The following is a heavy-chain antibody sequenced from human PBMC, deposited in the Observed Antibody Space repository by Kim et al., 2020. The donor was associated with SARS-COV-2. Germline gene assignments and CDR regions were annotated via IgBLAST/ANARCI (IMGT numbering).Heavy chain of an antibody. Sequence: SETLSLTCTVSGGSISSGGYYWSWIRQHPGKGLEWIGYIYYSGSTYYNPSLKSRVTISVDTSKNQFSLKLSSVTAADTAVYYCARKGDNWNESYDYWGQGTHVTFSS. CDR2: IYYSGST. J-gene: IGHJ4*02. V-gene: IGHV4-31*03. CDR1: GGSISSGGYY. D-gene: IGHD1-20*01. CDR3: ARKGDNWNESYDY.